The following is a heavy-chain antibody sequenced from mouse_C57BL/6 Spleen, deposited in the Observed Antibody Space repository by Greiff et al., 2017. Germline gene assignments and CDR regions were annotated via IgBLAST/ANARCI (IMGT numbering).Heavy chain of an antibody. CDR1: GYAFTNYL. V-gene: IGHV1-54*01. CDR3: ARYYYGSSYN. CDR2: INPGSGGT. Sequence: QVQLQQSGAVLVRPGTSVKVSCKASGYAFTNYLIEWVKQRPGQGLEWIGVINPGSGGTNYNEKFKGKATLTADKSSSTAYMQLSSLTSEDSAVYFCARYYYGSSYNWGQGTTLTVSS. D-gene: IGHD1-1*01. J-gene: IGHJ2*01.